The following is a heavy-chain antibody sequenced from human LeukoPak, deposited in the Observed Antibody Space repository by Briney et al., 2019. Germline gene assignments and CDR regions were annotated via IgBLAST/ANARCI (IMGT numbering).Heavy chain of an antibody. Sequence: PGGSLRLSCAASGSTFSSYGMHWVRQAPGKGLEWVALISYDGSDIYYADSVKGRFTISRDNSKNTLYLQMNSLRDEDTAVYYCAKGLRGDLPTASDYWGQGTLVTVSS. CDR2: ISYDGSDI. J-gene: IGHJ4*02. D-gene: IGHD3-16*01. V-gene: IGHV3-30*18. CDR1: GSTFSSYG. CDR3: AKGLRGDLPTASDY.